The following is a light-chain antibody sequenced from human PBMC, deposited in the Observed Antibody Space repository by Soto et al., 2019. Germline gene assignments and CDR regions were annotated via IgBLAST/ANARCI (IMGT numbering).Light chain of an antibody. CDR3: MQYNKWPLRT. Sequence: EMVMTQSPATLSVSPGERVTLSCRASQSVFSKLAWYQQRPGQAPTLLIFDASARAPGIPARFSGSGSGTEFNLTINSLQSEDFGVYFCMQYNKWPLRTFGQGTKVEIK. V-gene: IGKV3-15*01. CDR1: QSVFSK. CDR2: DAS. J-gene: IGKJ1*01.